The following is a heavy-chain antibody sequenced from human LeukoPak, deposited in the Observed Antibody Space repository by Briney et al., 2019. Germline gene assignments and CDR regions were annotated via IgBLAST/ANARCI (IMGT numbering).Heavy chain of an antibody. V-gene: IGHV3-30*03. Sequence: GGSLRLSCAASGFTFSSYGMHWVRQAPGKGLEWVAVISYDGSNKYYADSVKGRFTISRDNSKNTLYLQMNSLKTEDTAMYYCTTDTGIVLVPATTYWGQGTLVTVSS. CDR1: GFTFSSYG. CDR3: TTDTGIVLVPATTY. J-gene: IGHJ4*02. CDR2: ISYDGSNK. D-gene: IGHD2-2*01.